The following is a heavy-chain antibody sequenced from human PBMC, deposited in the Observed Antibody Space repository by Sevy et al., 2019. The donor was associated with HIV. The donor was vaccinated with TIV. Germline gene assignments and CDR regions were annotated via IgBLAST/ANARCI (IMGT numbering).Heavy chain of an antibody. Sequence: ASVKVSCKASGGTFNNYAISWVRQAPGQGLEWMGGIISIFGTTNYAQKFQGRVTITADESTKTAYMELSSLRSDDAAMYYCAKTGRVGLGNWLDPWGQGTLVTVSS. CDR3: AKTGRVGLGNWLDP. V-gene: IGHV1-69*13. J-gene: IGHJ5*02. D-gene: IGHD3-16*01. CDR2: IISIFGTT. CDR1: GGTFNNYA.